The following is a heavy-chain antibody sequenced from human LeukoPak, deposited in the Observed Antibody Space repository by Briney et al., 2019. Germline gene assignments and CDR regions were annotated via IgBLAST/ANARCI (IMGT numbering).Heavy chain of an antibody. V-gene: IGHV3-23*01. CDR3: AKGENGDSAFDI. CDR2: ISGSGGST. Sequence: GGSLRLSCAASGFTFSSYAMSWVRQAPGEGLEWVSAISGSGGSTYYADSVKGRFTISRDNSKNTLYLRMNSLRAEDTAVYYCAKGENGDSAFDIWGQGTMVTVSS. J-gene: IGHJ3*02. CDR1: GFTFSSYA. D-gene: IGHD7-27*01.